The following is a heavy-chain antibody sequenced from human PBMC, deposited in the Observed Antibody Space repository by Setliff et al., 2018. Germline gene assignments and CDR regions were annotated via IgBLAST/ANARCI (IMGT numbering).Heavy chain of an antibody. CDR1: GGSFSGYY. J-gene: IGHJ4*02. V-gene: IGHV4-34*01. CDR3: ARSPYVVVTAIPFDY. D-gene: IGHD2-21*02. CDR2: INHSGST. Sequence: PSETLSLTCAVYGGSFSGYYWSWIRQPPGKGLEWIGEINHSGSTSYNPSLKSRVTISVDTSKNQFSLKLSSVTAADTAVYYCARSPYVVVTAIPFDYWGQGTLVTVSS.